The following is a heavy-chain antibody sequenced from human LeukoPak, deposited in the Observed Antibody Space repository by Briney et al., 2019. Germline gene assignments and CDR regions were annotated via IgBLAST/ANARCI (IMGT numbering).Heavy chain of an antibody. V-gene: IGHV3-23*01. CDR3: AKRGGDSGSTSYYFDH. D-gene: IGHD2-21*02. J-gene: IGHJ4*02. Sequence: GGSLRLSCAASRFTLNTYAMNWVRRAPGKGLDWVSSISGSGAYTYYADSVQGRFTISRDNSKNTLYLQMNSLRTEDTAIYYCAKRGGDSGSTSYYFDHWGPGILVTASS. CDR2: ISGSGAYT. CDR1: RFTLNTYA.